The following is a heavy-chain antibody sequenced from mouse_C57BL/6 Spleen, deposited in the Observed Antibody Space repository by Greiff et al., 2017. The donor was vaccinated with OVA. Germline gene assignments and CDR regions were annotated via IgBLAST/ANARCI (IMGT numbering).Heavy chain of an antibody. D-gene: IGHD2-3*01. CDR1: GYTFTSYW. J-gene: IGHJ4*01. CDR2: IHPNSGST. CDR3: AREPYDRDYAMDC. V-gene: IGHV1-64*01. Sequence: QVQLQQPGAELVKPGASVKLSCKASGYTFTSYWMHWVKQRPGQGLEWIGMIHPNSGSTNYNEKFKSKATLTVDKSSSTAYMQLSSLTSEDSAVYDCAREPYDRDYAMDCWGQGTSVTVSS.